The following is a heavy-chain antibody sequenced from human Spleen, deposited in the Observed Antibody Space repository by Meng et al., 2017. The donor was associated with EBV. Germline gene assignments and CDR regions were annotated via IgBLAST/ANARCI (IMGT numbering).Heavy chain of an antibody. CDR3: VGGDEGRGYFHS. J-gene: IGHJ4*02. Sequence: LQLQESGSGLVKPSQTLSLTCAVSGGSINNGGYSWSWIRQPPGKGLDWIGYIYQSGSAYYNPSLKSRVTISVDRSKNQFSLKLSSVTAADTAVYYCVGGDEGRGYFHSWGQGTLVTVSS. V-gene: IGHV4-30-2*01. CDR1: GGSINNGGYS. CDR2: IYQSGSA. D-gene: IGHD2-15*01.